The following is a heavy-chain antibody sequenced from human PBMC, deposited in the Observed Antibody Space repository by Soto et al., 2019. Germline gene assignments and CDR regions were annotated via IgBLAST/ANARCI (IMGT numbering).Heavy chain of an antibody. CDR3: AREVNYGVFDY. CDR1: GFTFGSYA. D-gene: IGHD4-17*01. CDR2: ISYDGSNK. V-gene: IGHV3-30-3*01. J-gene: IGHJ4*02. Sequence: PGGSLRLSCAASGFTFGSYAMHWVRQAPGKGLEWVAVISYDGSNKYCADSVKGRFTISRDNSKNTLYLQMNSLRAEDTAVYYCAREVNYGVFDYWGQGTLVTVSS.